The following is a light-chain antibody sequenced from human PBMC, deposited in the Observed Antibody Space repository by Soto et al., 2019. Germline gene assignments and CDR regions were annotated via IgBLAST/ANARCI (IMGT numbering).Light chain of an antibody. Sequence: DIQMTQSPSSLSASIGDRVTITCRASQGNTDFLAWYQQKPGKVPKLLIYAASTLQSGVPSRFSGSGSGTDFTLTISSLQPEDVATYYCHKYNSAPFAFGPGTKVDIK. CDR1: QGNTDF. CDR3: HKYNSAPFA. J-gene: IGKJ3*01. V-gene: IGKV1-27*01. CDR2: AAS.